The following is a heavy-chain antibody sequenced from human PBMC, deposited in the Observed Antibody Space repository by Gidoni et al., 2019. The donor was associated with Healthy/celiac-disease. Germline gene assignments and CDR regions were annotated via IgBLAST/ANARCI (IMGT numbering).Heavy chain of an antibody. CDR3: ARPLDRYDSSPMDV. V-gene: IGHV3-30-3*01. J-gene: IGHJ6*02. CDR1: GFPFRSYA. CDR2: ISYDGSNK. Sequence: QVQLVESGGGVVQPGRSLRLSCAASGFPFRSYAMHWVRQAPGKGLEWVAVISYDGSNKYYADSVKGRFTISRDNSKNTLYLQMNSLRAEDTAVYYCARPLDRYDSSPMDVWGQGTTVTVSS. D-gene: IGHD3-22*01.